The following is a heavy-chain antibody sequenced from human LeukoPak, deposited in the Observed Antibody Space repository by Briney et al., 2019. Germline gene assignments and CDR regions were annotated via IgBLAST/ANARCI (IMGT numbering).Heavy chain of an antibody. J-gene: IGHJ4*02. Sequence: NPSETLSLTCTVSGGSISSYYWSWIRQPPGKGLEWIGYIYYSGSTNYNPSLKSRVTISVDTSKNQFSLKLSSVTAADTAVYYCARRGVVRGPFDYWGQGTLVTVSS. CDR2: IYYSGST. D-gene: IGHD3-10*01. CDR3: ARRGVVRGPFDY. CDR1: GGSISSYY. V-gene: IGHV4-59*12.